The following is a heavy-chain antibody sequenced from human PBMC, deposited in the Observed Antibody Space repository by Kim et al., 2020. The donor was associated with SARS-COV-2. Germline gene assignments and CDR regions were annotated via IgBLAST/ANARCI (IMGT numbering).Heavy chain of an antibody. Sequence: GGSLRLSCAASGFTFSGYVMSWVRQAPGKGLEWVSAISDSSVSTYYIDSVKGRFNISRDNSKNTLYLQMNSLRAEDTAVYYCVKPLDCSSTSCYIPFDYWGQGTLVTVSS. CDR2: ISDSSVST. CDR3: VKPLDCSSTSCYIPFDY. D-gene: IGHD2-2*02. CDR1: GFTFSGYV. J-gene: IGHJ4*02. V-gene: IGHV3-23*01.